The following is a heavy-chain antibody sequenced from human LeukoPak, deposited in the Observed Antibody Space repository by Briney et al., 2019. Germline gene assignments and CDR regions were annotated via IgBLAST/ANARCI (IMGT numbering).Heavy chain of an antibody. D-gene: IGHD2-15*01. J-gene: IGHJ6*03. CDR1: DGPIRSHY. Sequence: PSETLSLTCTVSDGPIRSHYWTWIRQSPVKGLEWIGDISNSGSTKYNPSLKSRVTISIDTSKSQFSLRLTSVTAADTAVYYCGRDALVGYFSYYYIDVWGKGTTVTVSS. V-gene: IGHV4-59*11. CDR2: ISNSGST. CDR3: GRDALVGYFSYYYIDV.